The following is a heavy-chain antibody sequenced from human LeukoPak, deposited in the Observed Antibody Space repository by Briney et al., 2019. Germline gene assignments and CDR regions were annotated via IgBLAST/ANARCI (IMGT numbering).Heavy chain of an antibody. V-gene: IGHV3-30*18. J-gene: IGHJ4*02. Sequence: PGRSLRLSCAASGFTFSSYGMHWVRQAPGKGLEWVAVISYDGSNKYYADSVKGRFTISRDNSKNTLYLQMNSLRAEDTAVYYCAKDPQDIVVVVAATRDGGVDYWGQGTLVTVSS. CDR1: GFTFSSYG. CDR2: ISYDGSNK. D-gene: IGHD2-15*01. CDR3: AKDPQDIVVVVAATRDGGVDY.